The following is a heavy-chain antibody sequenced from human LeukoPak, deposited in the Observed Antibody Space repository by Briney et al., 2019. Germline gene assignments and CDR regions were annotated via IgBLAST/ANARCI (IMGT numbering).Heavy chain of an antibody. CDR2: ISSSSSTI. CDR3: ARIRFGESDY. V-gene: IGHV3-48*01. J-gene: IGHJ4*02. CDR1: GFTFSSYS. Sequence: GSLRLSCAASGFTFSSYSMNWVRQAPGKGLEWVSYISSSSSTIYYADSVKGRFTISRDNAKNSLYLQMNSLRAEDTAVYYCARIRFGESDYWGQGTLVTVSS. D-gene: IGHD3-10*01.